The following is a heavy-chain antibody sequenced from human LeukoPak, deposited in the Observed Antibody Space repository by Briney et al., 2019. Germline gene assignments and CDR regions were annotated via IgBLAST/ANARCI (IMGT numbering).Heavy chain of an antibody. CDR3: AKDDEGFGELLGFSFDY. D-gene: IGHD3-10*01. CDR2: ISYDGSNK. Sequence: GGSLRLSCAASGFTFSSYGMRWVRQAPGKGLEWVAVISYDGSNKYYADSVRGRFTISRDNSKNTLYLQMNSLRAEDTAVYYCAKDDEGFGELLGFSFDYWGQGTLVTVSS. V-gene: IGHV3-30*18. J-gene: IGHJ4*02. CDR1: GFTFSSYG.